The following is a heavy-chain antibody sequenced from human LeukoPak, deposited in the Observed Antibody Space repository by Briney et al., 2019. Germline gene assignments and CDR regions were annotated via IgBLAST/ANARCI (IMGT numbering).Heavy chain of an antibody. V-gene: IGHV1-69*05. J-gene: IGHJ4*02. D-gene: IGHD5-18*01. CDR1: GGTFSSYA. CDR2: IIPIFGTA. Sequence: SVKVSCKASGGTFSSYAISWVRQAPGQGLEWMGGIIPIFGTANYAQKFQGRVTITTDESTSTAYMELSGLRSEDTAVYYCARRDNTAMAPFDYWGQGTLVTVSS. CDR3: ARRDNTAMAPFDY.